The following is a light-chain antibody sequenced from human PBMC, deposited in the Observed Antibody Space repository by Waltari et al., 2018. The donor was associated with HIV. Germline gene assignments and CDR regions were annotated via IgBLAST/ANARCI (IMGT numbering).Light chain of an antibody. CDR2: DVS. CDR1: SSDVGKFDY. V-gene: IGLV2-11*01. Sequence: QSALTQPRSVSGSPGQSVPISCPGSSSDVGKFDYVSWYQYHPAKAPKVMIFDVSKRPSGVPDRFSGSKSGNTASLTISGLQAEDEADYYCCSYAGRDTFVLFGGGTKLTVL. J-gene: IGLJ2*01. CDR3: CSYAGRDTFVL.